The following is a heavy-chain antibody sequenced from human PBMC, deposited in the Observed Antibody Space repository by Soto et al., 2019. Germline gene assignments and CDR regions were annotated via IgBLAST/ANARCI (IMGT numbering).Heavy chain of an antibody. CDR3: ARATGTLRSRDCDY. D-gene: IGHD1-1*01. Sequence: SEPLSLTCTVSGGSINSNYWTWLRQHPPGEGLEWIGYIHYIGSAKYNPSLRSRLTISVDTPKSQFSLRLSSVTAADTAVYYCARATGTLRSRDCDYGAQGSLVTASS. J-gene: IGHJ4*02. V-gene: IGHV4-59*12. CDR1: GGSINSNY. CDR2: IHYIGSA.